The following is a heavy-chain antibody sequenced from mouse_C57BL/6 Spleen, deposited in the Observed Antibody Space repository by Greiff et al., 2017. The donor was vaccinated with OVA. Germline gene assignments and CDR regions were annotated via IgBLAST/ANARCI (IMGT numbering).Heavy chain of an antibody. CDR1: GYTFTSYW. D-gene: IGHD1-1*01. Sequence: QVHVKQPGAELVRPGSSVKLSCKASGYTFTSYWMDWVKQRPGQGLEWIGNIYPSDSETHYNQKFKDKATLTVDKSSSTAYMQLSSLTSEDSAVYYCARRAVVLDYWGQGTTLTVSS. CDR2: IYPSDSET. V-gene: IGHV1-61*01. CDR3: ARRAVVLDY. J-gene: IGHJ2*01.